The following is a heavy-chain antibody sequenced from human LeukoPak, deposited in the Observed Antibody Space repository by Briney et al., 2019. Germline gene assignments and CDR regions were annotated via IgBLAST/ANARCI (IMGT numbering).Heavy chain of an antibody. CDR1: GFTFNNHA. D-gene: IGHD3-16*01. CDR2: ISNSGSDI. Sequence: GGSLRLSCAASGFTFNNHAMSWARQAPGKGLEWVSYISNSGSDIYYAESVKGRFTISRDNAENSLYLQMTSLRADDTAVYYCARGNYDYGWGNFRKGSFDNWGQGSLVTVSS. CDR3: ARGNYDYGWGNFRKGSFDN. J-gene: IGHJ4*02. V-gene: IGHV3-11*01.